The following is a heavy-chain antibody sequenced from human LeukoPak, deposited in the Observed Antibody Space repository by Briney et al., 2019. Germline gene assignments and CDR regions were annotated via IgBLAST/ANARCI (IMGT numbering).Heavy chain of an antibody. CDR3: AKDTDKQWLVGGYFDY. V-gene: IGHV3-9*01. Sequence: GGSLRLSCAASGCSVDDYAMHWVRQAPGKGLEWVSGISWNSASFGYADSVRGRFSISRDNAKKSLYLQMHSLRAEDTAFYYCAKDTDKQWLVGGYFDYWGHGTLVTVSS. J-gene: IGHJ4*01. CDR1: GCSVDDYA. CDR2: ISWNSASF. D-gene: IGHD6-19*01.